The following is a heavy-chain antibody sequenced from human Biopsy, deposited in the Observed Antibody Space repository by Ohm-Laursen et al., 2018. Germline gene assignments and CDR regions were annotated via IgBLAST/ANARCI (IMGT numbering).Heavy chain of an antibody. CDR1: GFGFSDYD. D-gene: IGHD2-15*01. CDR2: ISSSASSM. Sequence: GPLRLSCAASGFGFSDYDMKWVRQAPGKGLEWVSYISSSASSMYYADSVKGRFTISRDNAKKSLYLQMNSLRAEDTAVYYCARVGRTRVDGVYSYGMDVWGQGTTVIVSS. J-gene: IGHJ6*02. V-gene: IGHV3-48*03. CDR3: ARVGRTRVDGVYSYGMDV.